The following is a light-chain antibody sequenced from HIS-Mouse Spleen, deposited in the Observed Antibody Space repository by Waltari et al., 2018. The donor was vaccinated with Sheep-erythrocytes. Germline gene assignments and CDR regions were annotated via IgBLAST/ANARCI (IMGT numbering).Light chain of an antibody. CDR1: SSDVGGYNY. Sequence: QSALTQPASVSGSPGQSITISCTGTSSDVGGYNYVSWYQQHPGKAPKLMIYDVSNRPSGVSNRFSCSKSGNTASLTISGLQAEDEADCYCSSYTSSSSVVFGGGTKLTVL. CDR3: SSYTSSSSVV. CDR2: DVS. V-gene: IGLV2-14*03. J-gene: IGLJ2*01.